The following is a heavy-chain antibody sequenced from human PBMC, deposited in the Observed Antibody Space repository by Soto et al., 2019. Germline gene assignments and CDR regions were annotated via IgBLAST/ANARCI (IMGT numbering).Heavy chain of an antibody. V-gene: IGHV4-34*01. CDR2: INHSGST. Sequence: SETLSLTCAVYGGSFSGYYWSWIRQPPGKGLEWIGEINHSGSTNYNPSLKSRVTISVDTSKNQFSLKLSSVTAADTAVYYCARGGWAQGDYFDYWGQGTLVTAPQ. J-gene: IGHJ4*02. CDR1: GGSFSGYY. CDR3: ARGGWAQGDYFDY.